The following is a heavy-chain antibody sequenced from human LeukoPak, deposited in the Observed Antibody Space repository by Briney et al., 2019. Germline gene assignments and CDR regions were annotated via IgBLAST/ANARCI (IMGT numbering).Heavy chain of an antibody. Sequence: GGSLRLSCAASGFTFSSYSMNRVRQAPGKGLEWVSSISSSSSYIYYADSVKGRFTISRDNAKNSLYLQMNSLRAEDTAVYYCAREILTGYYNEGPFDIWGQGTMVTVSS. V-gene: IGHV3-21*04. D-gene: IGHD3-9*01. J-gene: IGHJ3*02. CDR2: ISSSSSYI. CDR1: GFTFSSYS. CDR3: AREILTGYYNEGPFDI.